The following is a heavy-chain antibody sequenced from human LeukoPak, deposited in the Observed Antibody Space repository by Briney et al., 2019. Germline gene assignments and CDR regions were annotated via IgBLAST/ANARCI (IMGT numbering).Heavy chain of an antibody. CDR3: TRDRIPSTAYYGMDV. V-gene: IGHV3-30-3*01. J-gene: IGHJ6*02. Sequence: PGGSLRLSCVASGFTFSSYSMYWVRQAPGKGPEWVAVISRDGSTKYYADSVKGRFTISRDNSEKTLYLQMNSLRAEDTAVYYCTRDRIPSTAYYGMDVWGQGTTVAVSS. CDR2: ISRDGSTK. D-gene: IGHD4-17*01. CDR1: GFTFSSYS.